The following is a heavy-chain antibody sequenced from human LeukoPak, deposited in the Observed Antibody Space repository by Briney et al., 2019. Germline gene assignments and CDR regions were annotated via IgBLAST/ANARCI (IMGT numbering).Heavy chain of an antibody. J-gene: IGHJ4*02. CDR3: ARVCRGTSVGLGY. CDR1: GFTFSSYS. Sequence: GGSLRLSCAASGFTFSSYSMNWVRQAPEKGLEWVSSISSSSYIYYADSVKGRFTISRDNAKNSLYLQMNSLRAEDTAVYYCARVCRGTSVGLGYWGQGTLVTVSS. D-gene: IGHD2-2*01. V-gene: IGHV3-21*01. CDR2: ISSSSYI.